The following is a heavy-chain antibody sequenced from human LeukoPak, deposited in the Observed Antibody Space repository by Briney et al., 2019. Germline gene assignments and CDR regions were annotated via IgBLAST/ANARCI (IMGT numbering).Heavy chain of an antibody. J-gene: IGHJ4*02. CDR3: AKTLFSSYGDYLLGD. CDR2: IDSSSSYI. V-gene: IGHV3-21*06. CDR1: GFTFNSYT. D-gene: IGHD4-17*01. Sequence: GGSLRLSCAASGFTFNSYTLNWVRKAPGKGLEWVSSIDSSSSYIYYADSVKGRFTISRDSFENSLDLQMNSLRAEDTAVYYCAKTLFSSYGDYLLGDWGQGTLVTVSS.